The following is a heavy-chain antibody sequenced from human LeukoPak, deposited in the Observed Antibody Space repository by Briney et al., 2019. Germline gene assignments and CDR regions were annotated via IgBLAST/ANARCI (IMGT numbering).Heavy chain of an antibody. D-gene: IGHD2-2*01. J-gene: IGHJ6*03. V-gene: IGHV4-34*01. Sequence: SETLSLTCTVSGGSISSYYWSWIRQPPGKGLEWIGEINHSGSTNYNPSLKSRVTISVDTSKNQFSLKLSSVTAADTAVYYCARGYFVVVPAAIRYYYYYMDVWGKGTTVTVSS. CDR3: ARGYFVVVPAAIRYYYYYMDV. CDR1: GGSISSYY. CDR2: INHSGST.